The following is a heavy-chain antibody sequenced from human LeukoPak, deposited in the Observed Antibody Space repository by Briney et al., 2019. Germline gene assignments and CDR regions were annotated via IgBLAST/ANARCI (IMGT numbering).Heavy chain of an antibody. J-gene: IGHJ4*02. CDR1: GDSISSSSYY. V-gene: IGHV4-39*01. CDR3: ARLLGSSWYRGYFDY. Sequence: SETLSLTCTVSGDSISSSSYYWGWIRQPPGKGLEWIGSIYYSGSTYYNSSLKSRVTISVDTSKNQFSLKLSSVTAADTAVYYCARLLGSSWYRGYFDYWGQGTLVTVSS. D-gene: IGHD6-13*01. CDR2: IYYSGST.